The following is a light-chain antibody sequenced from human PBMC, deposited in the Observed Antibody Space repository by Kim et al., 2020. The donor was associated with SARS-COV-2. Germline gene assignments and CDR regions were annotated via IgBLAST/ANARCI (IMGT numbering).Light chain of an antibody. V-gene: IGLV2-14*03. Sequence: GQSRTSSCTGTSRDVGGYNYVSGYQQHPGKAPKLRIYDVSNRPSGVSNRFSGSKSGNTASLTISGLQAEDEADYYCSSYTSSSTRVFGGGTQLTVL. CDR1: SRDVGGYNY. J-gene: IGLJ3*02. CDR3: SSYTSSSTRV. CDR2: DVS.